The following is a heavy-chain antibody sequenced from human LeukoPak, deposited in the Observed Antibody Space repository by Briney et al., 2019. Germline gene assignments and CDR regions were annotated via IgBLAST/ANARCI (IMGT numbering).Heavy chain of an antibody. Sequence: ASVKVSCKTSGYTFTSYDMHWVRQAPGQGLEWMGRINPNSGDTNYAQNFQGRVTMTRDTSISTAYMELSRLRSDDTAVYYCARDYCSSTSCLFDYWGQGTLVTVSS. V-gene: IGHV1-2*06. CDR1: GYTFTSYD. CDR3: ARDYCSSTSCLFDY. D-gene: IGHD2-2*01. CDR2: INPNSGDT. J-gene: IGHJ4*02.